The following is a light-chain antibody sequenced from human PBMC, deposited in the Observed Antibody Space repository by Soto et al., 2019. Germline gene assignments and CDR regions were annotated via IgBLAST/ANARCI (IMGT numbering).Light chain of an antibody. CDR1: GSDVGAYTS. V-gene: IGLV2-14*01. CDR3: NSYTSDNRDYV. CDR2: EVS. Sequence: QSALTQPASVSGSPGQSMTISCTGSGSDVGAYTSVSWYQQHPGNAPKLMIYEVSNRPSGVSRRFSGSKSGNTASLTISGLQAEDEAHYYCNSYTSDNRDYVFGTGTKVTVL. J-gene: IGLJ1*01.